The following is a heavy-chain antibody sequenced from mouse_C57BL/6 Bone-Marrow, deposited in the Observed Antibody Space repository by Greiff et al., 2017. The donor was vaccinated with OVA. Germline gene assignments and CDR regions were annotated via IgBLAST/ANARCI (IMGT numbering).Heavy chain of an antibody. CDR3: ARKGIYYDLAY. J-gene: IGHJ3*01. CDR2: IHPNSGST. D-gene: IGHD2-4*01. V-gene: IGHV1-64*01. Sequence: VKLQQPGAELVKPGASVKLSCKASGYTFTSYWMHWVKQRPGQGLEWIGMIHPNSGSTNYNEKFKSKATLTVDKSSSTAYMQLSSLTSEDSAVYYCARKGIYYDLAYWGQGTLVTVSA. CDR1: GYTFTSYW.